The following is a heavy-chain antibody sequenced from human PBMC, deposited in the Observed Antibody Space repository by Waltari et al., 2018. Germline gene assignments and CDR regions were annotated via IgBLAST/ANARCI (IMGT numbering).Heavy chain of an antibody. V-gene: IGHV4-59*11. CDR1: GGSISSHY. CDR3: ARDWLKSGTGAFDI. Sequence: QVQLQESGPGLVKPSETLSLTCTVSGGSISSHYWSWIRQPPGKGLEWIGYIYYSGSTNYNPSLKSRVTISVDTSKNQFSLKLSSVTAADTAVYYCARDWLKSGTGAFDIWGQGTMVTVSS. D-gene: IGHD1-1*01. J-gene: IGHJ3*02. CDR2: IYYSGST.